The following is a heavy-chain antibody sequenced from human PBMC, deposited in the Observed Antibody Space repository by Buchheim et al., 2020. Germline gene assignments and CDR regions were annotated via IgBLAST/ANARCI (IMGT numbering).Heavy chain of an antibody. V-gene: IGHV4-59*01. J-gene: IGHJ6*02. CDR1: GGSISSYY. CDR2: IYYSGST. D-gene: IGHD3-3*01. CDR3: ARSPRPYYDFWSGYALRAGYYYGMDV. Sequence: QVQLQESGPGLVKPSETLSLTCTVSGGSISSYYWSWIRQPPGKGLEWIGYIYYSGSTNYNPSLQSRVTISVDTSKNQFSLKLSSVTAADTAVYYCARSPRPYYDFWSGYALRAGYYYGMDVWGQGTT.